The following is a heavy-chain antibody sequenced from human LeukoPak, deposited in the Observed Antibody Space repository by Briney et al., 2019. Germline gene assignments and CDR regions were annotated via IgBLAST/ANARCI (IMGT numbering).Heavy chain of an antibody. CDR2: IKSKTDGGTT. D-gene: IGHD1-26*01. CDR3: TTALVGATWFDY. Sequence: GGSLRLSCAASGFTFSSYWMSWVRQAPGKGLEWVGRIKSKTDGGTTDYAAPVKGRFTISRDDSKNTLYLQMNSLKTEDTAVYYCTTALVGATWFDYWGQGTLVTVSS. V-gene: IGHV3-15*01. CDR1: GFTFSSYW. J-gene: IGHJ4*02.